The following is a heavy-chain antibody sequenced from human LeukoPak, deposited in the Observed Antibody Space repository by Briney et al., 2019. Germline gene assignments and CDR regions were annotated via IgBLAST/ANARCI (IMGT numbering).Heavy chain of an antibody. CDR3: ARVDDFWSGSGYYYYGMDV. V-gene: IGHV3-48*03. D-gene: IGHD3-3*01. J-gene: IGHJ6*02. Sequence: QPGGSLRLSCAASGFTFSSYEMNWVRQAPGKGLEWVSYISSSGSTIYYADSVKGRFTISRDNAKNSLYLQMNSLRAEDTAVYYCARVDDFWSGSGYYYYGMDVWGQGTTVTVSS. CDR1: GFTFSSYE. CDR2: ISSSGSTI.